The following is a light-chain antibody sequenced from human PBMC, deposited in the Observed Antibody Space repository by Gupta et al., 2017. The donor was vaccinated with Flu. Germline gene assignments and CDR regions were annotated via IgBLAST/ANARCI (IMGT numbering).Light chain of an antibody. CDR1: NIGSET. V-gene: IGLV3-21*02. J-gene: IGLJ3*02. Sequence: FILTQPPSVSVAPGRTASIACGGNNIGSETVHWYQQKPGQAPELVLYDDDFRPPRTPERFSGSNSVITATVAIRRVDARDEADYYCQVLDSSSDHWLFGAGTPLTVI. CDR2: DDD. CDR3: QVLDSSSDHWL.